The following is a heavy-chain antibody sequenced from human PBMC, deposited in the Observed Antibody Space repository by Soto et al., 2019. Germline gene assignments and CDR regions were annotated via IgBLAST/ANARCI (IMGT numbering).Heavy chain of an antibody. J-gene: IGHJ4*02. V-gene: IGHV1-69*08. Sequence: QVQLVQSGAEVKKPGSSVKVSCKASGGTFSSYTISWVRQAPGQGLEWMGRIIPILDITNYAQKFQGRVTITADKSTSTAYMELSSLRSEDTAVYYCARERGSSWTSYFDYWGQGTLVTVSS. CDR2: IIPILDIT. CDR1: GGTFSSYT. CDR3: ARERGSSWTSYFDY. D-gene: IGHD6-13*01.